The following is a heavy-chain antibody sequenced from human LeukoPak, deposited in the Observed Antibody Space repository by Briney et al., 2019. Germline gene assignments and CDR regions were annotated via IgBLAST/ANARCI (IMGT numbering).Heavy chain of an antibody. J-gene: IGHJ5*02. D-gene: IGHD3-3*01. Sequence: PSETLSLTCTVSGGSISSYYWSWIRQPPGKGLEWIGYIYYSGSTNYNPSLKSRVTISVDTSKNQFSLRLSSVTAADTAVYYCARVLNDFWSGYYAGWFDPWGQGTLVTVSS. CDR3: ARVLNDFWSGYYAGWFDP. V-gene: IGHV4-59*01. CDR2: IYYSGST. CDR1: GGSISSYY.